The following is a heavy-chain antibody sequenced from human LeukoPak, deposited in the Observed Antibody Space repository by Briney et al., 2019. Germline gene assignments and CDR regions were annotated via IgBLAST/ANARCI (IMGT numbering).Heavy chain of an antibody. CDR2: ISCYDNGNT. J-gene: IGHJ6*03. CDR1: GYIFNNYG. D-gene: IGHD2-8*01. Sequence: GASVKVSCKASGYIFNNYGITWVRQAPGQGLEWMGWISCYDNGNTKYAQKFQGRVTMTKDTSTSTAYMELKSLTSDDTAIYYCARVQEVYAGSIYYYYYMDVWGKGTTVTVSS. V-gene: IGHV1-18*01. CDR3: ARVQEVYAGSIYYYYYMDV.